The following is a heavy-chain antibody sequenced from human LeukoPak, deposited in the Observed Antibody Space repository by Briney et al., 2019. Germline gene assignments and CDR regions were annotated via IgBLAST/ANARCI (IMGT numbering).Heavy chain of an antibody. V-gene: IGHV4-4*07. D-gene: IGHD5-12*01. Sequence: SETLSLTCAVYGGSFSGYYWSWIRQPAGKGLEWIGRIYTSGSTNYNPSLKSRVTISVDTSKNQFSLKLSSVTAADTAVYYCAREGRYSGYDYYYYYYYMDVWGKGTTVTISS. CDR3: AREGRYSGYDYYYYYYYMDV. CDR1: GGSFSGYY. CDR2: IYTSGST. J-gene: IGHJ6*03.